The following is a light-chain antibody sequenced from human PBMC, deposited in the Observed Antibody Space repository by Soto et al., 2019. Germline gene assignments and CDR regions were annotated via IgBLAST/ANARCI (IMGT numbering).Light chain of an antibody. CDR3: QQVAGYPHT. CDR1: QDISNH. J-gene: IGKJ2*01. CDR2: ATS. V-gene: IGKV1-9*01. Sequence: DIQLTQSPSFLSASVGDRVTITCRASQDISNHLAWYQQKPGTAPKLLISATSTLQSGVPSRFRGNGYETEFTLTISSLQPEDLATYHCQQVAGYPHTFGQGTKVEIK.